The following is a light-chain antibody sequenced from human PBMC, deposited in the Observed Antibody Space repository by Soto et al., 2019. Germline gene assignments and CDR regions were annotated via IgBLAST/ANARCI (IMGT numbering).Light chain of an antibody. CDR2: EVT. CDR1: SSDIGGYNY. CDR3: ISHGGNGNPDV. Sequence: QSALTQPPSASGSPGQSVAIPCTGTSSDIGGYNYVSWYQQHPGKAPKLMIYEVTKRPSGVPDRFSGSKSGNTATLSVSVLQSEDEADDYCISHGGNGNPDVFGTGTKLTVL. V-gene: IGLV2-8*01. J-gene: IGLJ1*01.